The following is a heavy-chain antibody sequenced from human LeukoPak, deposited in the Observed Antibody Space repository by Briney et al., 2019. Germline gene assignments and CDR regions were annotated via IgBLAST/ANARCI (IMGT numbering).Heavy chain of an antibody. CDR2: IIPIFGTA. V-gene: IGHV1-69*05. CDR1: GGTFSSYA. Sequence: SVKVSCKASGGTFSSYAISWVRQAPGQGLEWMGGIIPIFGTANYAQKFQGRVTITTDESTSTAYMELSSLRSEDTAGYYCASNPYYYGSGSYYSPKGVYNWFDPWGQGTLVTVSS. D-gene: IGHD3-10*01. CDR3: ASNPYYYGSGSYYSPKGVYNWFDP. J-gene: IGHJ5*02.